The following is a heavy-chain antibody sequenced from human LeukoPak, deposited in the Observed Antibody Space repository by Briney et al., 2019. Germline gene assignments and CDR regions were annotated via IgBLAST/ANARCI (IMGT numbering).Heavy chain of an antibody. J-gene: IGHJ4*02. Sequence: GASVKVSCKVSGYTFTGYYMHWVRQAPGQGLEWMGWINPNSGGRTYAQRFQGRVSMTRDTSISTAYMELSSLGPDDTAVYYCARGPLGYCSRTTCYYYFDYWGQGSPVTVSS. CDR3: ARGPLGYCSRTTCYYYFDY. CDR2: INPNSGGR. CDR1: GYTFTGYY. V-gene: IGHV1-2*02. D-gene: IGHD2-2*01.